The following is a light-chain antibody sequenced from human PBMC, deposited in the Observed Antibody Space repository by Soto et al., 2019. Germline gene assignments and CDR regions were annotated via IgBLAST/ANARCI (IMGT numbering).Light chain of an antibody. V-gene: IGLV2-18*02. Sequence: QSALTQPPSVSGSPGQSVAISCTGASSDIGSYDRVSWYHQPPGTAPKLIIYDVSNRPSGVPDRFSGAKSGNTASLTISGLQAEDEAEYYCSSFTTSDTYVFGTGTKVTVL. CDR2: DVS. CDR1: SSDIGSYDR. J-gene: IGLJ1*01. CDR3: SSFTTSDTYV.